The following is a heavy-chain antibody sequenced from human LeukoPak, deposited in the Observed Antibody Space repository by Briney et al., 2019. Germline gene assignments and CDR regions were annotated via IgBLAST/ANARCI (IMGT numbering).Heavy chain of an antibody. Sequence: PGGSLRLSCAASGFTFDDYGMSWVRQAPGKGLEWVSGINWNGGSTGCADSVKGRFTISRDNAKNSLYLQMNSLRAEDTALYYCARRNFGSWRAPQGYYFDYWGQGTLVTVSS. J-gene: IGHJ4*02. CDR1: GFTFDDYG. CDR2: INWNGGST. D-gene: IGHD6-13*01. CDR3: ARRNFGSWRAPQGYYFDY. V-gene: IGHV3-20*04.